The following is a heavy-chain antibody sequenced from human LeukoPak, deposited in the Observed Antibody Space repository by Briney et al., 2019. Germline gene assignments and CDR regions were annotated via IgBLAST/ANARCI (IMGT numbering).Heavy chain of an antibody. V-gene: IGHV3-21*01. Sequence: GGSLRLSCAASGFTFSSYSVNWVRQAPGKGLEWVSSISSSSSYIYYADSVKGRFTISRDNAKNSLYLQMNSLRAEDTAVYYCAREPQMIVVVKGAFDIWGQGTMVTVSS. J-gene: IGHJ3*02. CDR2: ISSSSSYI. D-gene: IGHD3-22*01. CDR3: AREPQMIVVVKGAFDI. CDR1: GFTFSSYS.